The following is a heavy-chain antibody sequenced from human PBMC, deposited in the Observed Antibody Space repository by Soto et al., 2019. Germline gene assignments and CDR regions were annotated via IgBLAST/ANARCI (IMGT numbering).Heavy chain of an antibody. D-gene: IGHD3-10*01. CDR3: ARGSEDSYPGRRIFDF. V-gene: IGHV3-23*01. J-gene: IGHJ4*02. CDR2: ITDTGGDA. CDR1: GXTLGTRS. Sequence: GSLRLSSVASGXTLGTRSMSWVRQAPGEGLEWVSTITDTGGDAKYAEHVRGRFNISRENSKKTLYLQMSSLRADDPAVYFCARGSEDSYPGRRIFDFWGRGTLGTVS.